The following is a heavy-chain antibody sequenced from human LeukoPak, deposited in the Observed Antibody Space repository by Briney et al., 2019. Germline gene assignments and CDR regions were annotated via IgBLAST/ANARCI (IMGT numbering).Heavy chain of an antibody. Sequence: SETLSLTCTVSGGSISSYYWNWIRQPPGKGLEWIGYIYYSGSTNYNPSLKSRVTISVDTSKKQYSLKLSSVTAADTAVYYCAREPRAWFGDYYYYYMDVWGKGTTVTVSS. CDR3: AREPRAWFGDYYYYYMDV. D-gene: IGHD3-10*01. CDR1: GGSISSYY. CDR2: IYYSGST. V-gene: IGHV4-59*01. J-gene: IGHJ6*03.